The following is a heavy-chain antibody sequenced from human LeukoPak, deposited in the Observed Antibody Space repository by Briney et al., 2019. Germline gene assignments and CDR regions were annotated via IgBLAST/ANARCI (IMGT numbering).Heavy chain of an antibody. CDR3: ARGLFLTGYALRKYFDY. J-gene: IGHJ4*02. V-gene: IGHV1-18*01. Sequence: ASVKVSCKASGYTFTSYGISWVRQAPGQGLEWMGWISAYNGNTNYAQKLQGRVTMTTDTSTSTAYMELRSLRSDDTAVYYCARGLFLTGYALRKYFDYWGQGTLVTVSS. D-gene: IGHD3-9*01. CDR2: ISAYNGNT. CDR1: GYTFTSYG.